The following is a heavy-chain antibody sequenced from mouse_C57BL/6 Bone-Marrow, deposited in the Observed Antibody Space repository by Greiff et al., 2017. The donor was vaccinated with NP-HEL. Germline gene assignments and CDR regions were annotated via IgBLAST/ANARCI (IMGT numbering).Heavy chain of an antibody. J-gene: IGHJ4*01. CDR2: IHPNSGST. CDR3: AGLPPYYYAMDY. CDR1: GYTFTSYW. D-gene: IGHD2-2*01. Sequence: QVQLQQPGAELVKPGASVKLSCKASGYTFTSYWMHWVKQRPGQGLEWIGMIHPNSGSTNYNEKFKGKATFTADTSSNTAYMQLSSLTTEDSAIYYCAGLPPYYYAMDYWGQGTAVTVSS. V-gene: IGHV1-64*01.